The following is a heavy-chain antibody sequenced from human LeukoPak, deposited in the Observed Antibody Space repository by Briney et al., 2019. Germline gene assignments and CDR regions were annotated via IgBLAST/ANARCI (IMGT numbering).Heavy chain of an antibody. D-gene: IGHD2-2*01. V-gene: IGHV1-69*04. Sequence: SVKVSCKASGGTFSSYAISWVRQAPGQGLEWMGRIIPILGIANYAQKFQGRVTITADKSTSTAYMELSRLRSEDTAVYYCARGPAARETGTFDYWGQGTLVTVSS. CDR1: GGTFSSYA. CDR3: ARGPAARETGTFDY. J-gene: IGHJ4*02. CDR2: IIPILGIA.